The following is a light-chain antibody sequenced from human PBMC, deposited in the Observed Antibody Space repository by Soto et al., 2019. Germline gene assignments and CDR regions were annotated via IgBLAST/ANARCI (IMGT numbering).Light chain of an antibody. CDR2: DGS. CDR1: QSISTW. V-gene: IGKV1-5*01. CDR3: QQYSSFSS. J-gene: IGKJ1*01. Sequence: DLQMTQSPSTLSTSVGDRVIITCRASQSISTWLAWYQQKPGKAPKFLIFDGSSLQSGVPSRFSGSGSGTEFTLTISSLQPDDFATYYCQQYSSFSSFGQGTKVDIK.